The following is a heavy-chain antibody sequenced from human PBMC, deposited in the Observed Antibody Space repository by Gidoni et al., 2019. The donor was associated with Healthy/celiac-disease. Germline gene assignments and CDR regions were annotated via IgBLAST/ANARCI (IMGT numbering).Heavy chain of an antibody. D-gene: IGHD6-19*01. CDR3: AKGRYSSGWYESYVDY. J-gene: IGHJ4*02. CDR2: ISGSGGST. V-gene: IGHV3-23*01. Sequence: EVQLLESGGGLVQPGGSLRLSCAASGFTFSSYAMSWVRQAPGKGLEWVSAISGSGGSTYYADSVKGRFTISRDNSKNTLYLQMNSLRAEDTAVYYCAKGRYSSGWYESYVDYWGQGTLVTVSS. CDR1: GFTFSSYA.